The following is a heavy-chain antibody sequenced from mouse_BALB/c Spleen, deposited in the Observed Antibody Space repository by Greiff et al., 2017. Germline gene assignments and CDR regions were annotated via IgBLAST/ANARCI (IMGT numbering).Heavy chain of an antibody. Sequence: VQLKQSGPELVKPGASVKISCKASGYTFTDYNMHWVKQSHGKSLEWIGYIYPYNGGTGYNQKFKSKATLTVDNSSSTAYMELRSLTSEDSAVYYCAKEGYGNSYYAMDYWGQGTSVTVSS. CDR3: AKEGYGNSYYAMDY. D-gene: IGHD2-10*02. CDR1: GYTFTDYN. J-gene: IGHJ4*01. V-gene: IGHV1S29*02. CDR2: IYPYNGGT.